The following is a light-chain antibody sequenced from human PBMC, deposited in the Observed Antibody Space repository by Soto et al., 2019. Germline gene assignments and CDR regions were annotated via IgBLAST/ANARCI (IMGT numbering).Light chain of an antibody. CDR1: QKINTW. CDR3: QQYEIYPLT. Sequence: IQMTQSPSTLSASVGDRVTITCRASQKINTWVAWYQQRPGKAPKLLIYEASSLEPGGPSRFGGSGSVTDFNLNISSLQPDDFATYYCQQYEIYPLTFGGGTQVA. V-gene: IGKV1-5*03. CDR2: EAS. J-gene: IGKJ4*01.